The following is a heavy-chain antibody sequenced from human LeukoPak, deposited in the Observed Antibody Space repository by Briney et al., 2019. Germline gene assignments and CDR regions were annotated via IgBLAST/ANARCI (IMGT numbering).Heavy chain of an antibody. CDR3: AREGSSGWHSPSYFDY. J-gene: IGHJ4*02. CDR2: ISSSSSTI. Sequence: QPGGSLRLSCAASGFTFSSYSMNWVRQAPGKGLEWVSYISSSSSTIYYADSVRGRFTISRDNAKNSLYLQMNSLRAEDTAVYYCAREGSSGWHSPSYFDYWGQGTLVTVSS. D-gene: IGHD6-19*01. CDR1: GFTFSSYS. V-gene: IGHV3-48*04.